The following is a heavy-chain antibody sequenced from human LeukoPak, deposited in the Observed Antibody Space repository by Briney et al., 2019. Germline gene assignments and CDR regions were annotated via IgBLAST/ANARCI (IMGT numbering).Heavy chain of an antibody. Sequence: GGSLRLSCTASGFTFGDYAISWVRQAPGKGLEWVANINQDGSEKYYVDSVKGRFTISRDNAKNSLYLQMNSLRAEDTAVYYCARDQGFSYYYYYMDVWGKGTTVTVSS. CDR1: GFTFGDYA. CDR2: INQDGSEK. D-gene: IGHD3-3*01. CDR3: ARDQGFSYYYYYMDV. V-gene: IGHV3-7*01. J-gene: IGHJ6*03.